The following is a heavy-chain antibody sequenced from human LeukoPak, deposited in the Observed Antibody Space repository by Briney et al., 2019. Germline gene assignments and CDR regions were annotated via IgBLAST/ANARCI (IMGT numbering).Heavy chain of an antibody. V-gene: IGHV1-69*13. CDR1: GGTFSSYA. CDR2: IIPIFGTA. Sequence: ASVKVSCKASGGTFSSYAISWVRQAPGQGLEWMGGIIPIFGTANYAQKFQGRVTITADESTSTAYMELSSLRSEDTAVYYCASSGSYHLHDDYWGQGTLVTVSS. CDR3: ASSGSYHLHDDY. J-gene: IGHJ4*02. D-gene: IGHD1-26*01.